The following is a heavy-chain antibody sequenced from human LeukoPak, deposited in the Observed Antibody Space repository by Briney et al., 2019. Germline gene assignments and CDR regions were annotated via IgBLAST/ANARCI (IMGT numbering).Heavy chain of an antibody. V-gene: IGHV3-11*05. D-gene: IGHD4-23*01. CDR2: ISSGSTYT. CDR1: GFTFSDPY. J-gene: IGHJ4*02. CDR3: ARGGYGGDYFDY. Sequence: PGGPLRLSCEVSGFTFSDPYMSCIRRAPGKRLEWVSYISSGSTYTNCADSVEGRFTISRDNAKNSLYLQMNSLRAEDTAVYYCARGGYGGDYFDYWGQGTLVTVSS.